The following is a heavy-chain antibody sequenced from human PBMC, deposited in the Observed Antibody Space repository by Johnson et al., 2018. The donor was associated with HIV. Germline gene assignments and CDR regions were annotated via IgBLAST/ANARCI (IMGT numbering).Heavy chain of an antibody. D-gene: IGHD6-13*01. J-gene: IGHJ3*02. V-gene: IGHV3-9*01. Sequence: VQLVESGGGLVQPGRSLRLSCAASGFTFDDYAMHWVRQAPGKGLEWVSGISWNGGSIGYADSVKGRFTISRDNAKKSLFLQMNSLRPEDTALYYCAKPIAAAGTVGDGFEICGQGTMVTVSS. CDR3: AKPIAAAGTVGDGFEI. CDR1: GFTFDDYA. CDR2: ISWNGGSI.